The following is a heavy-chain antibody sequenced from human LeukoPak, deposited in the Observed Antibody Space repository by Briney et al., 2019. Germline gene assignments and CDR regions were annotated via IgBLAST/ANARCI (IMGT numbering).Heavy chain of an antibody. V-gene: IGHV3-23*01. CDR3: ASRGRHYDILTGYSALYYFDY. D-gene: IGHD3-9*01. CDR1: GFTFSSYA. J-gene: IGHJ4*02. CDR2: ISGSGGST. Sequence: GGSLRLSCAASGFTFSSYAMSWVRQAPGKGLEWVSAISGSGGSTYYADSVKGRFTISRDNSKNTLYLQMNSLRAEDTAVYYCASRGRHYDILTGYSALYYFDYWGQGTLVTVSS.